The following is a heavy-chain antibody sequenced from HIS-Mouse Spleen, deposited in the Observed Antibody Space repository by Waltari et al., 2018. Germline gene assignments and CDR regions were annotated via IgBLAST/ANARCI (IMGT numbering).Heavy chain of an antibody. V-gene: IGHV3-48*01. J-gene: IGHJ6*02. D-gene: IGHD3-3*01. Sequence: EVQLVESGGGLVQPGGSLRLSCAASGFTFSSSRMNWVRSAPGRGLEWVSYISSSSSTIYYADSVKGRFTISRDNAKNSLYLQMNSLRAEDTAVYYCARVGFLVRDHYYYGMDVWGQGTTVSVSS. CDR1: GFTFSSSR. CDR2: ISSSSSTI. CDR3: ARVGFLVRDHYYYGMDV.